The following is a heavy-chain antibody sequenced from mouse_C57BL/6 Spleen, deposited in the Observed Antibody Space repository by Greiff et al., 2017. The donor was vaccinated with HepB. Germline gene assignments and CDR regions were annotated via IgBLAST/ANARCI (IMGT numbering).Heavy chain of an antibody. CDR2: IRNKANGYTT. V-gene: IGHV7-3*01. Sequence: VQLKESGGGLVQPGGSLSLSCAASGFTFTDYYMSWVRQPPGKALEWLGFIRNKANGYTTEYSASVKGRFTISTDNSQSILYLQMNALRAEDSATYYCERNKAAFDYWGQGTTLTVSS. D-gene: IGHD3-2*02. CDR3: ERNKAAFDY. CDR1: GFTFTDYY. J-gene: IGHJ2*01.